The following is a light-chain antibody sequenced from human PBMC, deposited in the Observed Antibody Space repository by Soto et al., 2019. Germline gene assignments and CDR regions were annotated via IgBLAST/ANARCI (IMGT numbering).Light chain of an antibody. CDR2: EVS. CDR3: SSYAGSNNSDVV. V-gene: IGLV2-8*01. CDR1: SSDVGGYNY. J-gene: IGLJ2*01. Sequence: QSALTQPPSASGSPGQSVTISCTGTSSDVGGYNYVSWYQQHPGKAPKLMIYEVSKRPSGVPDRFSGSKSGNTASLTVSGLQAEDEAYYYCSSYAGSNNSDVVFGGGTKLTVL.